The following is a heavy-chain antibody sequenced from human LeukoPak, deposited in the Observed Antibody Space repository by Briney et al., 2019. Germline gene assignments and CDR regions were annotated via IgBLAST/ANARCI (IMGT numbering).Heavy chain of an antibody. CDR3: AREGEAFDH. V-gene: IGHV3-48*04. CDR1: GFTFSSFN. Sequence: GGSLRLSCAASGFTFSSFNMNWVRQAPGKGLEWVSYISSSGSTIYYADSVKGRFTISRDNAKNSLHLQMSSLRVEDTAVYYCAREGEAFDHWGQGTLVTVSS. CDR2: ISSSGSTI. D-gene: IGHD1-26*01. J-gene: IGHJ4*02.